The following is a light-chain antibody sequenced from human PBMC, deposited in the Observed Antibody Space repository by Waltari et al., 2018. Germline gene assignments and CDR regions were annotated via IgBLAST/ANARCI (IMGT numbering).Light chain of an antibody. Sequence: QAVLTQPSSLSASPGASASLTCTLGSEINVGNYNINWYQQKPGSPPQYPLRYNSDSDKQQGSGVPSRFSGSKDASANAGILLISGRQSEDEADYYCLIWHSSGYVFGPGTKVAVL. CDR1: SEINVGNYN. CDR2: YNSDSDK. CDR3: LIWHSSGYV. J-gene: IGLJ1*01. V-gene: IGLV5-45*02.